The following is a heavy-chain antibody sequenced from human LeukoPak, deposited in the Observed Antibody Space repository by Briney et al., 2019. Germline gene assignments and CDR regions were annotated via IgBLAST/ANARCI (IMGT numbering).Heavy chain of an antibody. Sequence: GRSLRLSCAVSGFTFDDYAMHWVRQAPGKGLEWVSGISWNSGSVGYADSVKGRFTISRDNARNSLYLHMSSLRAEDTALYYCARALSNYVDYHYYYYMDVWGKGTTVTVSS. CDR3: ARALSNYVDYHYYYYMDV. D-gene: IGHD4-11*01. J-gene: IGHJ6*03. CDR2: ISWNSGSV. V-gene: IGHV3-9*01. CDR1: GFTFDDYA.